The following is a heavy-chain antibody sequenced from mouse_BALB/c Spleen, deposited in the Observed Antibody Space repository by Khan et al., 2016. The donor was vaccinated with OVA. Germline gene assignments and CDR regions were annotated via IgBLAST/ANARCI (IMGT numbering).Heavy chain of an antibody. CDR3: TRIYRSDFDY. D-gene: IGHD1-1*01. V-gene: IGHV1-20*01. CDR1: GYSFTGYI. Sequence: EVQLQQSGPELVKPGASVKISCKASGYSFTGYIMNWVMQSHGKSLEWIGRINPHIGETFYNQKFKGKATLTVDESSSTAHMELRSLTSEDSAVYYCTRIYRSDFDYWGQGTTLTVSS. CDR2: INPHIGET. J-gene: IGHJ2*01.